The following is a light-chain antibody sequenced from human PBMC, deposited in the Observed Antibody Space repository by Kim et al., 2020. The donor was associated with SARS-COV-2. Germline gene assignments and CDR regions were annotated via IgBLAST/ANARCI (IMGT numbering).Light chain of an antibody. CDR1: QSVSSSY. CDR3: QQYGSSPWT. CDR2: GSS. J-gene: IGKJ1*01. V-gene: IGKV3-20*01. Sequence: EIVLTQSPGTLSLSPGERATLSCTASQSVSSSYLAWYQQKPGQAPRLLIYGSSTRATGIPDRFSGSGSATDFTLTITRLEPEDFAVYYCQQYGSSPWTFGQGTKVDIK.